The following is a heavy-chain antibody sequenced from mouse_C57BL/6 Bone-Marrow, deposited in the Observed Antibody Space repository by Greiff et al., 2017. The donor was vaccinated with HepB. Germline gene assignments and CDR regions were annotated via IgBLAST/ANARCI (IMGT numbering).Heavy chain of an antibody. CDR1: GFTFSDFY. D-gene: IGHD4-1*01. CDR2: CRNKANDYTT. V-gene: IGHV7-1*01. CDR3: ARDVLDYYYAMDY. J-gene: IGHJ4*01. Sequence: EVKLVESGGGLVQSGRSLRLSCATSGFTFSDFYMEWVRQAPGKGLEWIAACRNKANDYTTEYSASVKGRFIVSRDTSQSILYLQMNALRAEDTAIYYWARDVLDYYYAMDYWGQGTSVTVSS.